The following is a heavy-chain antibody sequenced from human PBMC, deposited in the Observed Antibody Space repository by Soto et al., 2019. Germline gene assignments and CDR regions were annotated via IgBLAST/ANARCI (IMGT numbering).Heavy chain of an antibody. V-gene: IGHV3-23*01. Sequence: EVQLLESGGGLVQPGGSLRLSCAASGFTFSSYAMSWVRQAPGKGLEWVSASSGSGGSTYYEDSVKGRFTISRDNSKNTLYLQMNSLSAEDTAVYDCAKGEGPVAATYGEDYWGQGTLVTVSS. CDR2: SSGSGGST. CDR1: GFTFSSYA. D-gene: IGHD2-15*01. J-gene: IGHJ4*02. CDR3: AKGEGPVAATYGEDY.